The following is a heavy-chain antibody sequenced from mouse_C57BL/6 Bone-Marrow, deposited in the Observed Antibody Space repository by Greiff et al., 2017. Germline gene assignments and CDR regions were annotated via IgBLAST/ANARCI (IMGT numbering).Heavy chain of an antibody. CDR3: ARAACGFAY. J-gene: IGHJ3*01. Sequence: QVQLQQSGPELVKPGASVKISCKASGYTFTDYYINWVKQRPGQGLAWIGWIFPGRGSTYYNEKFKGKATLTVDKSSSTAYMFLISLTSEDSAVDCCARAACGFAYWGQGTLVTVSA. D-gene: IGHD1-2*01. CDR2: IFPGRGST. V-gene: IGHV1-75*01. CDR1: GYTFTDYY.